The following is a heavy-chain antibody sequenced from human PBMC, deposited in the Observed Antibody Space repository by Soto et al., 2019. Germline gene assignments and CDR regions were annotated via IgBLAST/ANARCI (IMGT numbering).Heavy chain of an antibody. Sequence: QVQLVESGGGVVQPGRSLRLSCAASGFTFSSYGMHRVRQAPGKGLEWVAVIWYDGSNKYYADTVKGRFTISRDNSKNTMYMQMNSLRAEDTAVYYCARELGGFDYWGQGTLVTVSS. CDR2: IWYDGSNK. V-gene: IGHV3-33*01. CDR1: GFTFSSYG. J-gene: IGHJ4*02. CDR3: ARELGGFDY. D-gene: IGHD2-15*01.